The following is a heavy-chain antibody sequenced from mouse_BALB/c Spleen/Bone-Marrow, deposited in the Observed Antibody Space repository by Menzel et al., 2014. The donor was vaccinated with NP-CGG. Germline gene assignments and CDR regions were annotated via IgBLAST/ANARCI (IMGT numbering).Heavy chain of an antibody. V-gene: IGHV1-63*01. Sequence: QVQLKESGTELVRPGTSVKISCKASGYAFTNYWLGWVKQRPGHGLEWIGDIYPGSGNTYYNEKFKGKATLTADKSSSTAYMQLSGLTSEDSAVYFCRRRRSLDYWGQGTTLTVSS. CDR3: RRRRSLDY. CDR1: GYAFTNYW. J-gene: IGHJ2*01. CDR2: IYPGSGNT.